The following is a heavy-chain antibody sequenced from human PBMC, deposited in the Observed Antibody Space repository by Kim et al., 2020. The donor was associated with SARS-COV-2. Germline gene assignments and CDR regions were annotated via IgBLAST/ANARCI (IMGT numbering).Heavy chain of an antibody. V-gene: IGHV6-1*01. CDR2: TYYRSKWYY. Sequence: SQTLSLTCAISGDSVSSNSAAWNWVRQSPSRGLEWLGRTYYRSKWYYDYSLSVKSRIVIIPDTSKNQFSLQLTSVTPEDTAGYYCVRGVQYWGQGTLVT. CDR3: VRGVQY. CDR1: GDSVSSNSAA. J-gene: IGHJ1*01.